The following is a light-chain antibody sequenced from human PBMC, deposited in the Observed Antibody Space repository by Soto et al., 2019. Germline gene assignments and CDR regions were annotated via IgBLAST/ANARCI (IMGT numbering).Light chain of an antibody. CDR2: DTS. Sequence: EIVLTQSPATRYLSPGERATLSCRASQSVDTYLAWFQQKRGQAPRLLIYDTSNRAAGIPDRFSGSGSGTDFTLTISSLEPEDFAVYYCHQRYIWPPLTFDGGTKVEIK. CDR3: HQRYIWPPLT. J-gene: IGKJ4*01. V-gene: IGKV3-11*01. CDR1: QSVDTY.